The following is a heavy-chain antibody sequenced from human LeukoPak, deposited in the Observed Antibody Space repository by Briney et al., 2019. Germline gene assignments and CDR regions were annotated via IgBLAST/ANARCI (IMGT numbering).Heavy chain of an antibody. CDR1: GGSISGSSYY. J-gene: IGHJ6*02. V-gene: IGHV4-39*01. CDR2: IYYSGST. CDR3: ARRKSVDPDSYYYYGMDV. Sequence: SEALSLTCTVSGGSISGSSYYWGWIRQPPGKGLEWIGSIYYSGSTYYNPSLKSRVTISVDTSKNQFSLKLSSVTAADTAVYYCARRKSVDPDSYYYYGMDVWGQGTTVTVSS. D-gene: IGHD1-14*01.